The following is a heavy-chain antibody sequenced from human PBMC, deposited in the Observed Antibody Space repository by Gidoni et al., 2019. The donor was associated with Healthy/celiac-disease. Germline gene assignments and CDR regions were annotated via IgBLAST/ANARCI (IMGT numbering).Heavy chain of an antibody. CDR1: GGPISSGSYY. Sequence: QVQLQESGPGLVQPSQTLSLTCTVPGGPISSGSYYWSWIRQPAGKGLEWIGRIYTSGSTNYNPSLKSRVTISVDTSKNQFSLKLSSVTAADTAVYYCARDRRYCSGGSCYGGLDYWGQGTLVTVSS. D-gene: IGHD2-15*01. CDR2: IYTSGST. V-gene: IGHV4-61*02. CDR3: ARDRRYCSGGSCYGGLDY. J-gene: IGHJ4*02.